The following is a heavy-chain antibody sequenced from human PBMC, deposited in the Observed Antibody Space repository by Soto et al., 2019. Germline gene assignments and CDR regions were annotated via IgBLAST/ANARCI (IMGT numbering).Heavy chain of an antibody. CDR3: AGQGFGAVHGRVDV. V-gene: IGHV4-59*08. Sequence: QVQLQESGPRLVKPSETLSLTCTVSGGCLRNYYCSWFRQPPGKGLEWVAYINYRWSTFSNPSLQSRVAVSVRTSAEQCSPMLISVTVADPAVHYFAGQGFGAVHGRVDVWGQGPTVTVSS. J-gene: IGHJ6*02. CDR2: INYRWST. CDR1: GGCLRNYY. D-gene: IGHD3-10*01.